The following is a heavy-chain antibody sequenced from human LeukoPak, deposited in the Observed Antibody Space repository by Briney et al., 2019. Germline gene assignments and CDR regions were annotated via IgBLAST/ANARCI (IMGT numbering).Heavy chain of an antibody. J-gene: IGHJ3*02. D-gene: IGHD3-3*01. CDR2: MNPGSGNT. CDR3: ARGAYSDLWSGSTQHAFDI. CDR1: GYTFTSYD. Sequence: GASVKVSCKASGYTFTSYDINWVRQATGQGLEWMGWMNPGSGNTGYAQKFQGRVTMTRDTSIRTAYMEVSSLRSEDTAVYYCARGAYSDLWSGSTQHAFDIWGQGTMVTVSS. V-gene: IGHV1-8*01.